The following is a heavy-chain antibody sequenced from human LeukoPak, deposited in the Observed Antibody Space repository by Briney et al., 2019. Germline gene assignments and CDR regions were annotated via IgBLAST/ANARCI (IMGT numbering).Heavy chain of an antibody. CDR2: INPYSGGT. CDR3: AREGSSAFGELFSFGY. J-gene: IGHJ4*02. V-gene: IGHV1-2*06. Sequence: ASVKVSCKASGYTFTGYYFHWVRQAPGQGLEWMGRINPYSGGTNYAQKFQGRVTMTRDTSISTAYMELSRLRSDDTAVYYCAREGSSAFGELFSFGYWGQGTLVSVSS. CDR1: GYTFTGYY. D-gene: IGHD3-10*01.